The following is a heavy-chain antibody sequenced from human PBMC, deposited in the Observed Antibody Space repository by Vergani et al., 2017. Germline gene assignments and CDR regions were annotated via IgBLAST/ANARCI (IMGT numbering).Heavy chain of an antibody. CDR2: ISGSGGST. V-gene: IGHV3-23*01. J-gene: IGHJ5*02. CDR1: GFTFSSYA. Sequence: EVQLLESGGGLVQPGGSLRLSCAASGFTFSSYAMSWVRQAPGKGLAWVSAISGSGGSTYYADSVKGRFTISRDNSKNTLYLQMNILRAEDTAVYYCAKWGRYCSSTSFERRFDPWGQGTLVTVSS. D-gene: IGHD2-2*01. CDR3: AKWGRYCSSTSFERRFDP.